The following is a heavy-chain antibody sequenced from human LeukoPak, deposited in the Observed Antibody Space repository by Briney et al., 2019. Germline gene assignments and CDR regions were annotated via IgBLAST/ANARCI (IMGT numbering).Heavy chain of an antibody. D-gene: IGHD6-13*01. V-gene: IGHV3-23*01. J-gene: IGHJ6*03. Sequence: TGGSLRLSCAASGFTFSSYGMSWVRQAPGKGLEWVSAISGSGGSTYYADSVKGRFTISRDNSKNTLYLQMNSLRAEDTAVYYCAKDYSSSWYGGYMDVWGKGTTVTISS. CDR2: ISGSGGST. CDR3: AKDYSSSWYGGYMDV. CDR1: GFTFSSYG.